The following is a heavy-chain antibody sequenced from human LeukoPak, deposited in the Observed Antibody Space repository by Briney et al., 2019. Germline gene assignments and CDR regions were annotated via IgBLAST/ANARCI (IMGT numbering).Heavy chain of an antibody. Sequence: QPGGSLRLFCAASGFTFSSYGIHWVRQAPGKGLEWVAFIRYDGSNKYYADSVKGRFTISRDNSKNTLYLQMNSLRAEDTALYYCAKDGGYYYGSGSYLDYWGQGTLVTVSS. V-gene: IGHV3-30*02. D-gene: IGHD3-10*01. J-gene: IGHJ4*02. CDR2: IRYDGSNK. CDR1: GFTFSSYG. CDR3: AKDGGYYYGSGSYLDY.